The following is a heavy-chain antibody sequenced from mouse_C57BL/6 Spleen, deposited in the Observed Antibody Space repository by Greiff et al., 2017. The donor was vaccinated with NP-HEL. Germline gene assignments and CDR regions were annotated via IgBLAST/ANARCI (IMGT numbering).Heavy chain of an antibody. CDR1: GFTFSDYG. Sequence: EVQRVESGGGLVKPGGSLKLSCAASGFTFSDYGMHWVRQAPEKGLEWVAYISSGSSTIYYADTVKGRFTISRDNAKNTLFLQMTSLRSEDTAMYYCARRLHGDYYAMDYWGQGTSVTVSS. CDR2: ISSGSSTI. V-gene: IGHV5-17*01. CDR3: ARRLHGDYYAMDY. J-gene: IGHJ4*01.